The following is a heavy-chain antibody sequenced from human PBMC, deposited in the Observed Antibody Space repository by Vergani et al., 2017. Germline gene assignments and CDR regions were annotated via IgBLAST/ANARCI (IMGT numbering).Heavy chain of an antibody. Sequence: QVQLQQWGAGLLKPSETLSLTCAVYGGSFSGYYWSWIRQPPGKGLEWIAYIDYGGITNNNPSLKSRVTISADTSKNQFSLKLTSVTAADTAVYFCARVGGWQWYFDLWGRGTLVAVSS. CDR1: GGSFSGYY. J-gene: IGHJ2*01. CDR2: IDYGGIT. V-gene: IGHV4-34*11. CDR3: ARVGGWQWYFDL. D-gene: IGHD1-26*01.